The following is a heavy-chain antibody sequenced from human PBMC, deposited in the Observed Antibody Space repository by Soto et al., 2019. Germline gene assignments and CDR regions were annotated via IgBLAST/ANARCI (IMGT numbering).Heavy chain of an antibody. CDR3: ARTYYDDIWGSYRPSGAFDI. Sequence: GDSVKVSCKASGGTFSSYAISWVRQAPGRGLEWMGGIIPIFGTANYAQKFQGRVTITADESTSTAYMELSSLRSEDTAVYYCARTYYDDIWGSYRPSGAFDIWGQGTMVT. D-gene: IGHD3-16*02. J-gene: IGHJ3*02. CDR1: GGTFSSYA. V-gene: IGHV1-69*13. CDR2: IIPIFGTA.